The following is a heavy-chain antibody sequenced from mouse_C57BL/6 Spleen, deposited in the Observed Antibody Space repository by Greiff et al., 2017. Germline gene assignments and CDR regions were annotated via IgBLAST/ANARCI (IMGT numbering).Heavy chain of an antibody. Sequence: VQLQQSGAELVKPGASVKLSCKASGYTFTEYPIHWVKQRSGQGLEWIGWFYPGSGSIKYNEKFKDKATLTADKSSSTVYMELSRLTSEGSAVYYCAIHEYRSYDRVPFAYWGQGTLVTVSA. CDR3: AIHEYRSYDRVPFAY. CDR2: FYPGSGSI. CDR1: GYTFTEYP. D-gene: IGHD2-12*01. J-gene: IGHJ3*01. V-gene: IGHV1-62-2*01.